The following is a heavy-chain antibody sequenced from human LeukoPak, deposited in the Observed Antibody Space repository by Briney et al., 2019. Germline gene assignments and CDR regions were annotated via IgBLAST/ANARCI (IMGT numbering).Heavy chain of an antibody. J-gene: IGHJ4*02. V-gene: IGHV3-7*01. CDR1: GFTFSGFS. D-gene: IGHD2-2*01. CDR3: ARPRGCGSSRCNNFDY. CDR2: MNEYGSEI. Sequence: GGSLRLSCAVSGFTFSGFSMSWVRQAPGKGLEWVAKMNEYGSEIFYVDSVKGRFTISRDNAKNSLYLQMNRLRAEDTAVYYCARPRGCGSSRCNNFDYWGQGTLVTVSS.